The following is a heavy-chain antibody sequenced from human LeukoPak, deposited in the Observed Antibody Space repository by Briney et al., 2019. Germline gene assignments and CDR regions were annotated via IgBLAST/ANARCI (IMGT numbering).Heavy chain of an antibody. CDR3: TTVRPYYYYYMDV. J-gene: IGHJ6*03. Sequence: GGSLRLSCAASGFTFSSYGMHWVRQAPGKGLEWVGHIKSKTDGGTTDYAAPVKGRFTISRDDSKNTLYLQMNSLKTEDTAVYYCTTVRPYYYYYMDVWGKGTTVTVSS. CDR1: GFTFSSYG. CDR2: IKSKTDGGTT. V-gene: IGHV3-15*01.